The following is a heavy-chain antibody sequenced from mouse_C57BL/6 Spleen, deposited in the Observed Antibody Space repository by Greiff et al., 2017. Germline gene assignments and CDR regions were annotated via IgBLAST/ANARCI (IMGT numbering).Heavy chain of an antibody. CDR3: ARSDDDGFAY. D-gene: IGHD2-4*01. CDR1: GYTFTSYG. V-gene: IGHV1-81*01. Sequence: VQLQQSGAELARPGASVKLSCKASGYTFTSYGISWVKQRTGQGLEWIGEIYPRSGNTYYNEKFKGKATLTADKSSSTGYMEFRSLTSEDSAVYFCARSDDDGFAYWGQGTLVTVSA. CDR2: IYPRSGNT. J-gene: IGHJ3*01.